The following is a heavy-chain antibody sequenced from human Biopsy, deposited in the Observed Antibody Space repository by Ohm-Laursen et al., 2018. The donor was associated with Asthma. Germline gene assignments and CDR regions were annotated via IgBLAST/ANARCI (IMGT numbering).Heavy chain of an antibody. D-gene: IGHD1-26*01. CDR3: ARNAWELQKPYAYYFDY. CDR1: GFTFSSYA. Sequence: SLRLSCTASGFTFSSYAMHWVRQAPGKGLEWVAVISYDGSNKYYADSVKGRFTISRDNSKNTLYLQMNSLRAEDTAVYYCARNAWELQKPYAYYFDYWGQGTLVTVSS. J-gene: IGHJ4*02. CDR2: ISYDGSNK. V-gene: IGHV3-30-3*01.